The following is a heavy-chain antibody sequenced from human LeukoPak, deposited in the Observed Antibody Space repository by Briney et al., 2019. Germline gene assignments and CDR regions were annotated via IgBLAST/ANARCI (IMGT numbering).Heavy chain of an antibody. CDR2: IYYSGST. D-gene: IGHD4-17*01. V-gene: IGHV4-59*01. CDR3: AAFTVTYLFDY. J-gene: IGHJ4*02. Sequence: SETLSLTCTVSGGSISSYYWSWIRQPPGKGLEWIGYIYYSGSTNYNPSLKSRVTISVDTSKNQVSLKLSSVTAADTAVYYCAAFTVTYLFDYWGQGTLVTVSS. CDR1: GGSISSYY.